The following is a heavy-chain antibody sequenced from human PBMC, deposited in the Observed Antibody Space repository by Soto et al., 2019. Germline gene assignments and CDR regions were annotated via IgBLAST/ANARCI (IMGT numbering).Heavy chain of an antibody. J-gene: IGHJ5*02. CDR2: IYYSGST. CDR3: ARWWSGSRQGFDP. Sequence: QVQLQESGPGLVKPSQTLSLTCTVSGGSISSGDYYWSWIRQQPGKGLEWIGSIYYSGSTYYNPSLKRRVTISVDTSKNQFSLKLSSVTAADTAVYYCARWWSGSRQGFDPWGQGTLVTVSS. V-gene: IGHV4-31*03. D-gene: IGHD3-3*01. CDR1: GGSISSGDYY.